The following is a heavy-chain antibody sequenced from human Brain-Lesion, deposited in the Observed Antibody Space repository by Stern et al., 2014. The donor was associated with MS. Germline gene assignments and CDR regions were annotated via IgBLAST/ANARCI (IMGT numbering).Heavy chain of an antibody. Sequence: DQLVESGAEVKKPGASVKVSCKVSGYTLTELSLHWVRQAPGKGLEWMGGFDPEDGETISAQKFQGRVPMTEDTSTDTAYMELSSLRSEDTAVYYCATDRDDFRSGYSAPTKGYGLDVWGQGTTVTVTS. CDR3: ATDRDDFRSGYSAPTKGYGLDV. J-gene: IGHJ6*02. D-gene: IGHD3-3*01. CDR2: FDPEDGET. V-gene: IGHV1-24*01. CDR1: GYTLTELS.